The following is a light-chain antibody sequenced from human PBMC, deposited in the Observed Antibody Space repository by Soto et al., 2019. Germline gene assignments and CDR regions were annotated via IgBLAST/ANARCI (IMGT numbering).Light chain of an antibody. CDR3: SSYTSSNTLV. CDR2: EVT. J-gene: IGLJ2*01. Sequence: QSALTQPASVSGSPGQSITISCTGTSSDVIGYNYVSWYQQHPGKAPKLIIYEVTNRPSGVSYRFSGSRSGNTASLTIFGLQAEDEAYYYCSSYTSSNTLVFGGGTKLTVL. CDR1: SSDVIGYNY. V-gene: IGLV2-14*01.